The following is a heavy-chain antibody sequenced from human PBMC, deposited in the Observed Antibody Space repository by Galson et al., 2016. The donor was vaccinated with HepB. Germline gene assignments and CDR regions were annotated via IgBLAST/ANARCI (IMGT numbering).Heavy chain of an antibody. D-gene: IGHD1-26*01. J-gene: IGHJ6*02. V-gene: IGHV3-11*05. CDR3: ARGEEGMDV. CDR2: YT. Sequence: YTNYADSVKGRFTISRDIAKSSLYLQMNSLRVEDTAVYYCARGEEGMDVWGQGTTVTVSS.